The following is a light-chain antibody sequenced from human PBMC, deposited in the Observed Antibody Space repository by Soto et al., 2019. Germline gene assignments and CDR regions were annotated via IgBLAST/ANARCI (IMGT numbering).Light chain of an antibody. V-gene: IGLV2-8*01. CDR1: TSDVGGHNH. Sequence: QSALTQPPSASGSPGQSVTISCTGSTSDVGGHNHVSWYQQHPGKPPKLRIYEVSKRPSGVPDRFSGSKSVNTASLTVSGLQAEDEADYYCSSYAGSMNLIFGGGTKLTVL. J-gene: IGLJ2*01. CDR3: SSYAGSMNLI. CDR2: EVS.